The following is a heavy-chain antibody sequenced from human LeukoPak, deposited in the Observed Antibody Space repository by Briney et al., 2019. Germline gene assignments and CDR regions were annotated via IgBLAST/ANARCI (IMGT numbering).Heavy chain of an antibody. J-gene: IGHJ4*02. Sequence: PSETLSLTCAVYGGSFSGYYWSWIRQPPGKGLEWIGEINHSGSTNYNPPLNSRVTISVDTSKNQFSLKPSSATAADTAVYYCARGGLRYFDWLPKDYFDYWGQGTLVTVSS. CDR1: GGSFSGYY. D-gene: IGHD3-9*01. CDR3: ARGGLRYFDWLPKDYFDY. V-gene: IGHV4-34*01. CDR2: INHSGST.